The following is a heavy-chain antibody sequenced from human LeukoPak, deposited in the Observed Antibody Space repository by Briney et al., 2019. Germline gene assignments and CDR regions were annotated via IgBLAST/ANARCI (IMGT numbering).Heavy chain of an antibody. CDR3: AKERQRNFDY. J-gene: IGHJ4*02. CDR2: ISGSGAGP. CDR1: GFTFSNYA. Sequence: GGSLRLSCAASGFTFSNYAMSWVRQAPGKGLEWASGISGSGAGPYYGDSVQGRFTISRDNSKNTLYLQMNSLRAEDTAVYYCAKERQRNFDYWGQGTLVTVSS. V-gene: IGHV3-23*01.